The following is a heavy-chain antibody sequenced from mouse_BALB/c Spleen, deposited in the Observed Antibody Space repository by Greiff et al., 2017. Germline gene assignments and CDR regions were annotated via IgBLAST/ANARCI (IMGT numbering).Heavy chain of an antibody. CDR1: GYTFTDYA. CDR2: ISTYSGNT. V-gene: IGHV1-67*01. J-gene: IGHJ3*01. D-gene: IGHD4-1*01. CDR3: ARRAGENWDGFAY. Sequence: QVQLQQSGPELVRPGVSVKISCKGSGYTFTDYAMHWVKQSHAKSLEWIGVISTYSGNTKYNQKFKGKATMTVDKSSSTAYMELARLTSEDSAIYYCARRAGENWDGFAYWGQGTLVTVSA.